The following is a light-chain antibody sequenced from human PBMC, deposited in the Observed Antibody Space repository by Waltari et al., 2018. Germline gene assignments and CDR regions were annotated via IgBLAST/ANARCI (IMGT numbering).Light chain of an antibody. CDR1: QNISNF. CDR2: AAS. Sequence: IQMTQSPSSLSASVGDRVTVTCRARQNISNFLNWYQPKPGKAPKLLIYAASSLQSGVQSRFSASGSGTDFTLTISSLQAEDMAIYYCQQYYDIPLTFGGGTRVEI. CDR3: QQYYDIPLT. V-gene: IGKV1-39*01. J-gene: IGKJ4*01.